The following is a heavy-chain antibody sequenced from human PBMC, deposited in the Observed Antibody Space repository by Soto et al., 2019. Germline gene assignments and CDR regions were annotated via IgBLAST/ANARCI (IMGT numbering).Heavy chain of an antibody. J-gene: IGHJ4*02. Sequence: QVQLVESGGGVVQPGRSLRLSCAASGLTFSSYAMHWVRRAPGKGLEWMAVMSYDGSNKYYADSVKGRITISRDNSKNTLYLQMNSLRPEDTALYYCARDGGAYLGQGTLVIVSS. CDR2: MSYDGSNK. CDR3: ARDGGAY. D-gene: IGHD3-16*01. CDR1: GLTFSSYA. V-gene: IGHV3-30-3*01.